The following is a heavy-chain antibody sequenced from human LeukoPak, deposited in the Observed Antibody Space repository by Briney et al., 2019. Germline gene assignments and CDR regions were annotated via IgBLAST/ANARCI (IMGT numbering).Heavy chain of an antibody. Sequence: ASVKVSCKASGGTFSSYAISWVRQAPGQGLEWMGWINPNSGGTNYAQKFQGRVTMTRDTSISTAYMELSRLRSDDTAVYYCARAYDILTGYPAHYYYYMDVWGKGTTVTVSS. CDR2: INPNSGGT. D-gene: IGHD3-9*01. CDR1: GGTFSSYA. J-gene: IGHJ6*03. CDR3: ARAYDILTGYPAHYYYYMDV. V-gene: IGHV1-2*02.